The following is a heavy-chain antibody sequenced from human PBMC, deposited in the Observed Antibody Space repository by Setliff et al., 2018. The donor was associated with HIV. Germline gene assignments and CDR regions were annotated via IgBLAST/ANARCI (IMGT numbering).Heavy chain of an antibody. CDR1: GDSISRGPYY. D-gene: IGHD3-16*02. Sequence: SETLSLTCTVSGDSISRGPYYWSWIRQSAGRGLEWIGRVYSNGDTNYNPSLRSRVIISVDRSKNQFFLTLVSVTAADTAIYYCARLKIYEGTSKLSTFMRGVARKYYFESWGQGKLVTVSS. CDR3: ARLKIYEGTSKLSTFMRGVARKYYFES. CDR2: VYSNGDT. J-gene: IGHJ4*02. V-gene: IGHV4-61*02.